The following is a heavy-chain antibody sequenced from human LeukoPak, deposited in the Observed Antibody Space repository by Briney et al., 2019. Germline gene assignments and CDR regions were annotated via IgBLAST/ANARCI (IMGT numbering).Heavy chain of an antibody. D-gene: IGHD6-19*01. CDR2: IYYSGST. CDR1: GGSISPYY. V-gene: IGHV4-59*08. Sequence: SSETLSLTCTVSGGSISPYYWSWIRQPPGKGPEWIGYIYYSGSTNYNPSLKSRVTISVDTSKNQFSLKMNSVTAADTAVYYCARLASSGWSHCDYWGQGTLVTVSS. CDR3: ARLASSGWSHCDY. J-gene: IGHJ4*02.